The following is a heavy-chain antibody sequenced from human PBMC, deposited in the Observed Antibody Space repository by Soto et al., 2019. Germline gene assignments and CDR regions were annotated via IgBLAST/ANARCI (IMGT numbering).Heavy chain of an antibody. J-gene: IGHJ5*02. V-gene: IGHV1-18*04. CDR3: ARDTNMGYCSGGSCSWFDP. D-gene: IGHD2-15*01. CDR1: GYTFTTYG. Sequence: GASVKVSFKASGYTFTTYGVAWGRQAPGQGLEWLGWISGYTGKTNHTQKLQGRVTLTADTSTSTAYMELRSLRPDDTAVYYCARDTNMGYCSGGSCSWFDPWGQGTLVTVSS. CDR2: ISGYTGKT.